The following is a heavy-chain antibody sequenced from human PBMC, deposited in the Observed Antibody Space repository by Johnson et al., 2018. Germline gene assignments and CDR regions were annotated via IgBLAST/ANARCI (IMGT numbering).Heavy chain of an antibody. CDR3: AKSSPIKGRYYYYGMDV. Sequence: EVQLLESGGGLVQPGGSXRLSCAASGFTVSSNYMSWVRQAPGKGLEWVSVIYSGGSTYYADPVKGRFTISRDNSKNTLYLQMNSPRAEDTALYYCAKSSPIKGRYYYYGMDVWGQGTTVTVSS. J-gene: IGHJ6*02. V-gene: IGHV3-66*02. CDR2: IYSGGST. CDR1: GFTVSSNY.